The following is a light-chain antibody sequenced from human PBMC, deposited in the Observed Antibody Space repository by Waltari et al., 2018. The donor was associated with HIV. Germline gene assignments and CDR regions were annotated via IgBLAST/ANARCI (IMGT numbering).Light chain of an antibody. Sequence: SYVLTQPPSVSVAPGQTARITCGRDNIGSKSVHWYQQKSDQAPLLVVYDDSDRPSGIPDRFSGSNSGNMATLTISRVEAGDEADYYCQVWESSSDRFYVFGTGT. CDR1: NIGSKS. J-gene: IGLJ1*01. CDR2: DDS. CDR3: QVWESSSDRFYV. V-gene: IGLV3-21*02.